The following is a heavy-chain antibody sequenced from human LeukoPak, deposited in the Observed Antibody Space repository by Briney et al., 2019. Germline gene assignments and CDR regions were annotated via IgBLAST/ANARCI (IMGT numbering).Heavy chain of an antibody. V-gene: IGHV3-7*01. D-gene: IGHD2-2*01. CDR3: ATYSSSNGREFQY. Sequence: GGSLRLSCAASGFTVSSKSMSWVRQAPGKGLEWVANIQQHGSETYYGDSVKGRFTISRDNAKNSLYLQMNSLRAEDTAVYYCATYSSSNGREFQYWGQGTLVTVSS. CDR2: IQQHGSET. J-gene: IGHJ1*01. CDR1: GFTVSSKS.